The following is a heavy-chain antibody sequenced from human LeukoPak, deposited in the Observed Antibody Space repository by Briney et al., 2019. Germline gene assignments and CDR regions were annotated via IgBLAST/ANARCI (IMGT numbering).Heavy chain of an antibody. J-gene: IGHJ4*02. V-gene: IGHV3-7*01. Sequence: GGSLRLSCAASGFTFSSYWMSWVRQAPGKGLEWVGNIKQDGSETWYVDSVRGRFTMHRDNAKNSLYLQMNSLRVEDTAIYYCAKYGDYKDFDYWGQGTLVTVSS. CDR3: AKYGDYKDFDY. D-gene: IGHD4-17*01. CDR1: GFTFSSYW. CDR2: IKQDGSET.